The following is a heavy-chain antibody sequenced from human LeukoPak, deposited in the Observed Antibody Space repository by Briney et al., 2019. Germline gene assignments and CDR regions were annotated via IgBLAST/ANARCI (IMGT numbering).Heavy chain of an antibody. D-gene: IGHD6-13*01. V-gene: IGHV3-33*01. CDR1: GFTFSTYG. CDR3: ARDGGQQMEKFDY. J-gene: IGHJ4*02. CDR2: ISYDGNYK. Sequence: PGRSLRLSCVASGFTFSTYGMHWVRQAPGKGLEWVALISYDGNYKYYADSVKGRFTISRDNSKNTLCLQMNSMRVEDTAVYYCARDGGQQMEKFDYWGQGTLVTVSS.